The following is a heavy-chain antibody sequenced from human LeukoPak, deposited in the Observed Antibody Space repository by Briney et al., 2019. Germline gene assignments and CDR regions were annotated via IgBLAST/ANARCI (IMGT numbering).Heavy chain of an antibody. CDR3: AKERDYGPADY. CDR1: GFIFNKHA. D-gene: IGHD4/OR15-4a*01. V-gene: IGHV3-23*01. J-gene: IGHJ4*02. Sequence: GGSLRLSCAASGFIFNKHAMSWVRQAPGKGLEWVSGLSGSGSSTDYADSVKGRFTVSRDNSKSTLFLQMNSPRAEDTAIYYCAKERDYGPADYWGQGSLVTVSS. CDR2: LSGSGSST.